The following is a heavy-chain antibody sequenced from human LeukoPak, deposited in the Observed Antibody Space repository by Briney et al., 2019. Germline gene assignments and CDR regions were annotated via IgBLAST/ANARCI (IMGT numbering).Heavy chain of an antibody. D-gene: IGHD3-10*02. CDR2: ISSNGSTR. CDR1: GFTFSSYG. J-gene: IGHJ6*04. Sequence: PGGSLRLSCAASGFTFSSYGMSWVRQAPGKGLEWVSYISSNGSTRYYADSVRGRFTISRDNAKNSLYLQMNSLRAEDTAVYYCAELGITMIGGVWGKGTTVTVSS. CDR3: AELGITMIGGV. V-gene: IGHV3-48*04.